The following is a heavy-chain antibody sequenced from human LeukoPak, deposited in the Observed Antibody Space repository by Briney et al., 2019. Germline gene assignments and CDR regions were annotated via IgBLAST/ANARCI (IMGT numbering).Heavy chain of an antibody. V-gene: IGHV3-33*01. CDR2: IWYDGSNK. D-gene: IGHD5-18*01. Sequence: GGSLRLSGAASGFTFSSYGMHWVRQAPGKGLEWVAVIWYDGSNKYYADSVKGRFTISRDNAKNSLYLQMNSLRAEDTAVYYCASGSKNPVDTAMAADYWGQGTLVTVSS. CDR3: ASGSKNPVDTAMAADY. CDR1: GFTFSSYG. J-gene: IGHJ4*02.